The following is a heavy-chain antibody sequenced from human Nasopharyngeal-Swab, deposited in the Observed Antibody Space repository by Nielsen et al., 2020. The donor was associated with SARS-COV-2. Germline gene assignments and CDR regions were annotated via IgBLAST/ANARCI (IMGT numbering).Heavy chain of an antibody. CDR3: AGNHDNTF. J-gene: IGHJ4*01. Sequence: GESLKISCVVSGFTFSDHWMNWVRLAPGKGLEWVANIKPDGSEKYYVDSVKGRFTISRDNARNSLFLQMDSLRVEDTAIYYCAGNHDNTFWGQGNLVAVS. CDR2: IKPDGSEK. CDR1: GFTFSDHW. D-gene: IGHD3-22*01. V-gene: IGHV3-7*03.